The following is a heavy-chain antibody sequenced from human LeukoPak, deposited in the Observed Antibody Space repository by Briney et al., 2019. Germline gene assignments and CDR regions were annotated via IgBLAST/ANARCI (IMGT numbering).Heavy chain of an antibody. J-gene: IGHJ4*02. V-gene: IGHV3-30-3*01. Sequence: GRSLRLSCAASGFTFSSYAMHWVRQAPGKGLDWVAVISYDGSNKYYADSVKGRFTISRDNSKNTLYLQMNSLRAEDTAVYYCASSGSYRFDYWGQGTLVTVSS. CDR1: GFTFSSYA. D-gene: IGHD1-26*01. CDR2: ISYDGSNK. CDR3: ASSGSYRFDY.